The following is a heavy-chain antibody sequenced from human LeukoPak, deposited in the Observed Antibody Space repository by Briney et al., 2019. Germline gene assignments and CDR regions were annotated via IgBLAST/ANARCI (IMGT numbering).Heavy chain of an antibody. CDR1: GGTFSSYA. CDR3: ARGRGPQDY. D-gene: IGHD3-10*01. V-gene: IGHV1-69*04. J-gene: IGHJ4*02. Sequence: ASVKVSSKASGGTFSSYAISWVRQAPGQGLEWMGRIIPILGIANYAQKLQGRVTMTTDTSTSTAYMELRSLRSDDTAVYYCARGRGPQDYWGQGTLVTVSS. CDR2: IIPILGIA.